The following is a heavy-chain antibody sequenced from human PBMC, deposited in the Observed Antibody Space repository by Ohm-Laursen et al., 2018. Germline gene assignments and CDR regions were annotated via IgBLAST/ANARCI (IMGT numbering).Heavy chain of an antibody. Sequence: ASVKVSCKASGYTFTYRYLHWVRQAPRQALEWMGWITPFNGNTNCAQKFQDRVTITRDRSMSTAYMELSSLRSEDTAMYYCARSSTGVEDLDIWGQGTMVTVSS. CDR3: ARSSTGVEDLDI. J-gene: IGHJ3*02. CDR1: GYTFTYRY. D-gene: IGHD1-14*01. V-gene: IGHV1-45*03. CDR2: ITPFNGNT.